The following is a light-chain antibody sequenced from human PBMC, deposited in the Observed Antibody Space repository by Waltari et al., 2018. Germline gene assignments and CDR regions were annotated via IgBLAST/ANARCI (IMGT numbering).Light chain of an antibody. J-gene: IGLJ3*02. V-gene: IGLV3-25*03. CDR1: ALPKQY. Sequence: SYELTQPPSVSVSPGQTARITCPGDALPKQYAYWYQQKPGQAPILVIYKDSERPSGIPERFSGSSPGTIVTLTISGVQAEDEADYYCQSADTSGSRWVFGGGTKLTVL. CDR2: KDS. CDR3: QSADTSGSRWV.